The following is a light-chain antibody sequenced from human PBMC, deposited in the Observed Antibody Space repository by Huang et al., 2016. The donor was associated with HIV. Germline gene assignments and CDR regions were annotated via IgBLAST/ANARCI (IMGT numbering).Light chain of an antibody. CDR3: QQYHSTPLS. Sequence: DIVMTQSPDSLAVSLGERATINNKNYLAWYQQKPGQPPRLLIYWSSTRESGVPGRFSGGGSGTDFALTISPLQAEDVAVYYCQQYHSTPLSFGQGTKLEIK. V-gene: IGKV4-1*01. CDR2: WSS. J-gene: IGKJ2*01. CDR1: NKNY.